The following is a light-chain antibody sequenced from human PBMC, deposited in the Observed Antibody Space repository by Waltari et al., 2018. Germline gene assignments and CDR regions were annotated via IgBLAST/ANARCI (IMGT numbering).Light chain of an antibody. V-gene: IGLV2-14*01. J-gene: IGLJ1*01. CDR3: SSYTSSNTFV. Sequence: QSALTQPASVSGSPGQSITIPCTGPSSDVGGLVSVSWFQHHPGKAPKVMIYGVSNRPSGVSDRFSASKSGVTASLTISGLQAEDEADYYCSSYTSSNTFVFGTGTKVTVL. CDR1: SSDVGGLVS. CDR2: GVS.